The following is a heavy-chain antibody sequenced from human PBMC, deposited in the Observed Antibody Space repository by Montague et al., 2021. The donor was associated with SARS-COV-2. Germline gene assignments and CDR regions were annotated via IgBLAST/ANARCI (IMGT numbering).Heavy chain of an antibody. D-gene: IGHD3-22*01. V-gene: IGHV3-21*01. J-gene: IGHJ3*02. CDR1: GFTFSTYT. CDR2: ITASSIYI. CDR3: TRDAFTMIIDAFNI. Sequence: SLRLSCAASGFTFSTYTMNWVRQAPGQGLEWVSSITASSIYIYYADSAKGRFTISRDNAKNSLYLQMNSLRAEDTAGYYCTRDAFTMIIDAFNIWGQGTKVTVSS.